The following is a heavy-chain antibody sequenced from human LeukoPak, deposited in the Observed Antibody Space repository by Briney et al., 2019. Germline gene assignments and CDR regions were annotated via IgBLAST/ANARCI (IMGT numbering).Heavy chain of an antibody. Sequence: SVKVSCKASGGTFSSYAISWVRQAPGQGLEWMGGIIPIFGTANYAQKFQGRVTITADKSTSTAYMELSSLRSEDTAVYYCARADASYDFWSGYYHPGFRGPFDYWGQGTLVTVSS. CDR1: GGTFSSYA. CDR2: IIPIFGTA. J-gene: IGHJ4*02. D-gene: IGHD3-3*01. CDR3: ARADASYDFWSGYYHPGFRGPFDY. V-gene: IGHV1-69*06.